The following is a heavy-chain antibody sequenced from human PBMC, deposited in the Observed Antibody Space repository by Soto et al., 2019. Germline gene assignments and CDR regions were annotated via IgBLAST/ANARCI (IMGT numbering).Heavy chain of an antibody. J-gene: IGHJ4*02. CDR2: ISAYNGNT. V-gene: IGHV1-18*01. Sequence: ASVKVSCKASGYTFTSYGISWVRQAPGQGLEWMGWISAYNGNTNYAQKLQGRVTMTTDTSTSTAYMELRSLRSDDTAVYYCVRDTPVTTSFDYWGQGTLVTVSS. D-gene: IGHD4-4*01. CDR3: VRDTPVTTSFDY. CDR1: GYTFTSYG.